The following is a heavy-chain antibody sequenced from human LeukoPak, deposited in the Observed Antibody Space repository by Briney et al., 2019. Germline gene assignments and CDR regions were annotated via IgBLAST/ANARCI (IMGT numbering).Heavy chain of an antibody. CDR3: AKDLGRYRNNFFDY. J-gene: IGHJ4*02. V-gene: IGHV3-23*01. CDR1: GFTVSSIA. CDR2: ISSSGGGA. Sequence: GGSLRLSCAASGFTVSSIAMSWVRQAPDKGLEWVSNISSSGGGAYYADSVKGRFTISRDDSKNTLYLQMNSLRADDTAVYYCAKDLGRYRNNFFDYWGQGNLVTVSS. D-gene: IGHD1-26*01.